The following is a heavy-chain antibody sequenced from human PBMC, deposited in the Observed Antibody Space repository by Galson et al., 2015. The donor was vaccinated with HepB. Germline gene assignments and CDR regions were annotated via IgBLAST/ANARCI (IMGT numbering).Heavy chain of an antibody. CDR3: AKNPPRYKWNDGEHGGD. J-gene: IGHJ4*02. CDR2: ISTSAGTI. D-gene: IGHD1-1*01. Sequence: SLRLSCAASGFTFSDYYMSWIRQAPGKGLEWVSYISTSAGTIYYADSVKGRFTISRDNAKNSLYLQMNSLRAEDTAVYYCAKNPPRYKWNDGEHGGDWGQGTLVTVSS. V-gene: IGHV3-11*01. CDR1: GFTFSDYY.